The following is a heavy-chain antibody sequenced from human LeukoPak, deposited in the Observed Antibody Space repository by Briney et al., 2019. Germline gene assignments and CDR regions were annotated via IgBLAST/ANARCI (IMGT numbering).Heavy chain of an antibody. CDR3: ARDYYDSSGYFYPNAFDI. V-gene: IGHV3-48*02. D-gene: IGHD3-22*01. Sequence: PGGSLRLSCAASGFTLSDYCLNWVRQAPGEGLEWISYISSSSRTIYYADSVKGRFTISSDNAKNSLYLQMNSLRDEDTAVYYCARDYYDSSGYFYPNAFDIWGQGTMVTDSS. CDR1: GFTLSDYC. CDR2: ISSSSRTI. J-gene: IGHJ3*02.